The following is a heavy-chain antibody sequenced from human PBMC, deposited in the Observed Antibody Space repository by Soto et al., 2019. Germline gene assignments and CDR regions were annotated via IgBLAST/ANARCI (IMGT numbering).Heavy chain of an antibody. J-gene: IGHJ4*02. CDR3: ARGGGGLRLGELPFFDY. D-gene: IGHD3-16*01. CDR1: GYTFTNYA. Sequence: QVHLVQSGAEEKRPGASVKVSCQASGYTFTNYAIHWVRQAPGQRLEWMGWINSANGNTQYSQKFQGRLTITRDTSASTGTMDLSSLRSEDTAVYYCARGGGGLRLGELPFFDYWGQGTLVTVSS. V-gene: IGHV1-3*05. CDR2: INSANGNT.